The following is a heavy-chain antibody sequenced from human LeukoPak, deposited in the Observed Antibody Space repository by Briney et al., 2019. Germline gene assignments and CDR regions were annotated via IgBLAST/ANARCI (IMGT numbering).Heavy chain of an antibody. CDR2: IWYDGSNK. D-gene: IGHD2-15*01. CDR3: ARSPARASCGPFDI. J-gene: IGHJ3*02. Sequence: PGGSLRLSCAASGFTFSSYGMHWVRQAPGKGLEWVAVIWYDGSNKYYADSVKARFTISRDNSKNTLYLQMNSLRAEDTAVYYCARSPARASCGPFDIWGQGTMVTVSS. CDR1: GFTFSSYG. V-gene: IGHV3-33*01.